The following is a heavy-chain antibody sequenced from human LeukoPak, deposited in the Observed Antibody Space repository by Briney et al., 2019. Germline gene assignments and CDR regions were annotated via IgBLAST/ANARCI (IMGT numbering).Heavy chain of an antibody. J-gene: IGHJ5*02. Sequence: GRSLRLSCAASGFTFSSYAMHWVRQAPGKGLEWVAVISYDGSNKYYADSVKGRFTISRDNSKNTLYLQMNSLRAEDTAVYYCARPSVPYSGSYFGWFDPWGQGTLVTVSS. CDR2: ISYDGSNK. CDR1: GFTFSSYA. D-gene: IGHD1-26*01. V-gene: IGHV3-30*04. CDR3: ARPSVPYSGSYFGWFDP.